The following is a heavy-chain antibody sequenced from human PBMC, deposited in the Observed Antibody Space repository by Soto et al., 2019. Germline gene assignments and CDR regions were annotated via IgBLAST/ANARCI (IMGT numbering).Heavy chain of an antibody. V-gene: IGHV3-73*01. Sequence: EVQLVESGGGLVQPGGSLKLSCAASGFTFSGAAMHWVRQASGKGLEWLGRMRSKANSYATAYAASVKGRFTISRDDSANTVYLQMDSLKAEDTAVYYCGRQACDFYNGSPRYYLAVWGKGSAVPVSS. J-gene: IGHJ6*04. CDR2: MRSKANSYAT. CDR1: GFTFSGAA. D-gene: IGHD3-22*01. CDR3: GRQACDFYNGSPRYYLAV.